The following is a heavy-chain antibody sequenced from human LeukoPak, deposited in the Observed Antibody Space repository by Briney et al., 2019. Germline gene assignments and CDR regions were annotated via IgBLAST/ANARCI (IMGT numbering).Heavy chain of an antibody. J-gene: IGHJ6*02. CDR3: ARTGADSAAYFYYAMDV. V-gene: IGHV1-18*01. CDR2: IIGYNGDT. Sequence: ASVKVSCKTSGYTFTSYGISWVRQAPGQGLEWMGWIIGYNGDTHYAQNLQDRVTMTTDTSTSTAYMDVRSLRSDDTAVYYCARTGADSAAYFYYAMDVWGQGTTVTVSS. D-gene: IGHD2-15*01. CDR1: GYTFTSYG.